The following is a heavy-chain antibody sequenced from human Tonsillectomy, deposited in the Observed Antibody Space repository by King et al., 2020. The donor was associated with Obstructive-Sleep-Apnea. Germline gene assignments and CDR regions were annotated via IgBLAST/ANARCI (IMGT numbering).Heavy chain of an antibody. J-gene: IGHJ6*02. CDR3: ARNTEHYYYYGMDV. V-gene: IGHV4-59*08. D-gene: IGHD1-26*01. Sequence: QLQESGPGLVKPSETLSLTCTVSGDSISSYYWSWIRQPPGKGLEWIGYIYYSGSTKYNPSLKSRVTLSVDTSKNPFSLKLSSVTAADTAVYYCARNTEHYYYYGMDVWGQGTTVTVSS. CDR2: IYYSGST. CDR1: GDSISSYY.